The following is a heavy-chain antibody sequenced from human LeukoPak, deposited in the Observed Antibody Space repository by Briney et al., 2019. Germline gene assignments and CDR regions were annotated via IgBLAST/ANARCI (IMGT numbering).Heavy chain of an antibody. CDR2: IYTSGST. CDR1: GGSISSGSYY. CDR3: ARHYCSSTSCYTNYYYYMDV. Sequence: SETLSLTCTVSGGSISSGSYYWSWIRQPAGKGLEWIGRIYTSGSTNYNPSLKSRVTISVDTSKNQFSLKLSSVTAAETAVYYCARHYCSSTSCYTNYYYYMDVWGKGTTVTVSS. V-gene: IGHV4-61*02. J-gene: IGHJ6*03. D-gene: IGHD2-2*02.